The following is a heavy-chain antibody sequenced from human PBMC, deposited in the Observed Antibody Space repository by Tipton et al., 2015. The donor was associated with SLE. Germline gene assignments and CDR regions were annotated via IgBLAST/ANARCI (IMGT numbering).Heavy chain of an antibody. CDR3: ARYPESNYHWFGP. J-gene: IGHJ5*02. V-gene: IGHV4-34*01. CDR2: INHSGTA. Sequence: TLSLTCAVYGGSFSGYYWSLIRQPPGKGLEWIGEINHSGTAYYNPSLKSRVTISVDTSKNQISLKLSSVTAADTAVYYCARYPESNYHWFGPWGQGALVTVSS. D-gene: IGHD4-11*01. CDR1: GGSFSGYY.